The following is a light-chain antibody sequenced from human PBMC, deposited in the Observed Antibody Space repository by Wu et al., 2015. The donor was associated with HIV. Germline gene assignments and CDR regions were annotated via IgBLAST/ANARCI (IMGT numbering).Light chain of an antibody. CDR3: QQHNNWPFT. CDR2: DAS. Sequence: ELVLTQSPVTLSVSPGERATLSCRASQSISNNLAWYQQKPGQAPRLLIYDASTRATGIPARFSGSESGTEFTLTINSLQSEDFAVYYCQQHNNWPFTFGPGTKVDFK. J-gene: IGKJ3*01. V-gene: IGKV3-15*01. CDR1: QSISNN.